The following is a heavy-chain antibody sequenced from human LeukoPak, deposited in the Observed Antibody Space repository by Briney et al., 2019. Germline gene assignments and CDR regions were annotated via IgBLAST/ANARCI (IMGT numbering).Heavy chain of an antibody. Sequence: PSETLSLTCTVSGGSIHNYYWSWIRQPAGKGLEWIGRIYTRGSTNYNPSHKSRVTMSVDTSKNQFSLKLSSVTAADTAVYYCARGRYCSADICSGGDAFDIWGQGTMVSVSS. CDR2: IYTRGST. J-gene: IGHJ3*02. CDR3: ARGRYCSADICSGGDAFDI. D-gene: IGHD2-15*01. CDR1: GGSIHNYY. V-gene: IGHV4-4*07.